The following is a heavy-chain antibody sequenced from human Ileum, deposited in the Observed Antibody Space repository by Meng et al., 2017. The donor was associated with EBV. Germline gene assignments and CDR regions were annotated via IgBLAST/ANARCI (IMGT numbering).Heavy chain of an antibody. CDR1: GFSFSRYW. V-gene: IGHV3-74*01. Sequence: EVQRVESGGALVQPGGSLGLSCAASGFSFSRYWMHWVRQAPGKGLVWVSRTNENGRTTDYADSVKGRFTISRDNTKNILYLQMDSLRAEDTAVYFCSRDLAGSDDDWGQGTLVTVSS. D-gene: IGHD6-25*01. CDR2: TNENGRTT. CDR3: SRDLAGSDDD. J-gene: IGHJ4*02.